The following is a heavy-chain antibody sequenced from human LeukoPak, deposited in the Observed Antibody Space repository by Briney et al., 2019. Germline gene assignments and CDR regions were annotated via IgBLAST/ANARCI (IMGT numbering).Heavy chain of an antibody. CDR1: GFTFDDYA. J-gene: IGHJ4*02. CDR2: ISWNSGSI. V-gene: IGHV3-9*01. D-gene: IGHD3-10*01. CDR3: AITVTHGSGPGPFDY. Sequence: GGSLRLSCAASGFTFDDYAMHWVRQAPGKGLEWVSGISWNSGSIGYADSVKGRFTISRDNAKNSLYLQMNSLRAEDTALYYCAITVTHGSGPGPFDYWGQGTLVTVSS.